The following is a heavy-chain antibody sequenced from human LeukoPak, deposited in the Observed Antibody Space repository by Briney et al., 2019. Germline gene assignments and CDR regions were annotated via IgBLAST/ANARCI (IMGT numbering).Heavy chain of an antibody. Sequence: PSETLPLTCTVSGGSISSDYWSWIRQSPGKGLEWIGYVNSIGNTKYNPSLKSRVTISIDTANNQFSLRLASVTAADTAVYSCAKSAAARVHPFDSWGQGTLVTVSS. V-gene: IGHV4-59*01. CDR2: VNSIGNT. CDR1: GGSISSDY. J-gene: IGHJ4*02. CDR3: AKSAAARVHPFDS. D-gene: IGHD6-6*01.